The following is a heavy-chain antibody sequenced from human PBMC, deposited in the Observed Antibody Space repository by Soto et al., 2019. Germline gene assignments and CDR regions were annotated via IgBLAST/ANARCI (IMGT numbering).Heavy chain of an antibody. Sequence: SVTLSLTCNVSGGSIDRSNYYWDWLRQPPGKGLEWIGTTYYNGNAYYNPSLKSRVSMSVDTSKNQFSLKLVSVTAADTAVYYCARHFVAVVIKGWGYWGQGTLVTVS. CDR3: ARHFVAVVIKGWGY. V-gene: IGHV4-39*01. J-gene: IGHJ4*02. D-gene: IGHD3-10*01. CDR2: TYYNGNA. CDR1: GGSIDRSNYY.